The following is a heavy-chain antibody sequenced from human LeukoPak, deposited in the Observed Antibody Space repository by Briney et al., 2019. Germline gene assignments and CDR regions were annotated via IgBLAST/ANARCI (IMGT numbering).Heavy chain of an antibody. J-gene: IGHJ4*02. D-gene: IGHD6-13*01. CDR2: IDPDTGDT. Sequence: ASVKVSCKPSGYTFIDHYLHWVRQAPGQGLESLGWIDPDTGDTNYPQKFQGRVTMTRDTSSSTAYMELNRLRSDDTAVYYCARGDGAAAGVDYWGQGTLVTVSS. CDR3: ARGDGAAAGVDY. CDR1: GYTFIDHY. V-gene: IGHV1-2*02.